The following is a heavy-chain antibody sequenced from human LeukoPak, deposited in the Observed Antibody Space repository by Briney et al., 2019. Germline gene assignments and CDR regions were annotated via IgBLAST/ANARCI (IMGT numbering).Heavy chain of an antibody. J-gene: IGHJ4*02. CDR3: AKSTSTGSFTEGYFDY. V-gene: IGHV3-9*01. D-gene: IGHD1-1*01. CDR1: GFTFDDYA. CDR2: ISWNSGRI. Sequence: PGGSLRLSCAASGFTFDDYAMHWVRQAPGKGLEWVSGISWNSGRIGYADSVKGRFTISRDNAKNSLYLQMNSLRAEDTALYYCAKSTSTGSFTEGYFDYWGQGTQVTVSS.